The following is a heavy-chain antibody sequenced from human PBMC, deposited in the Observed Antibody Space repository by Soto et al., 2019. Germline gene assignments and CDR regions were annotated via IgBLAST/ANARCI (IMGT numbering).Heavy chain of an antibody. Sequence: LRLACAASGFTFSSYWMNWVRQAPGKGLEWVANIKQYGSGEYYVDSVKGRFTISRDNAKNSLYLQMNSVRAEDTAVYYCWRVSSGRWYEIDNWGQGAVVTVSS. CDR1: GFTFSSYW. CDR2: IKQYGSGE. V-gene: IGHV3-7*01. CDR3: WRVSSGRWYEIDN. J-gene: IGHJ4*02. D-gene: IGHD6-13*01.